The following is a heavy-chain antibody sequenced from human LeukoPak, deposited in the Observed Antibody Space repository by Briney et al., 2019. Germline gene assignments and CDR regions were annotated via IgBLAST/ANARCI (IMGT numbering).Heavy chain of an antibody. CDR3: AVGRADYGDYQTVGWFDP. V-gene: IGHV4-39*07. CDR1: GGSISSSNSY. J-gene: IGHJ5*02. D-gene: IGHD4-17*01. Sequence: PSETLSLTCTVSGGSISSSNSYWGWIRQPPGKGLEWIGTLSYSGSTYYNPSLKSRITISVDTSKNQFSLKLSSVTAADTAVYYCAVGRADYGDYQTVGWFDPWGQGTLVTVSS. CDR2: LSYSGST.